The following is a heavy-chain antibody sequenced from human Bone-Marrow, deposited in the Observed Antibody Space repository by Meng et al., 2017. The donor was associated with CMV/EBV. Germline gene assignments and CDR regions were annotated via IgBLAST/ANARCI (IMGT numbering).Heavy chain of an antibody. CDR2: IKQDGSEK. Sequence: GESLKISCAASGFTFSSYWMSWVRQAPGKGLEWVANIKQDGSEKYYVDSVKGRFTISRDNAKNSLYLQMNSLRAEDTAVYYCARDRAWQQLVPKWFDPWGQGTLVTVSS. D-gene: IGHD6-13*01. V-gene: IGHV3-7*01. CDR1: GFTFSSYW. J-gene: IGHJ5*02. CDR3: ARDRAWQQLVPKWFDP.